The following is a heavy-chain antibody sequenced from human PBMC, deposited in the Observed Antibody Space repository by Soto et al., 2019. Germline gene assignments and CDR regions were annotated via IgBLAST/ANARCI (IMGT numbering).Heavy chain of an antibody. CDR3: ARASKIYGDPTYNWFDP. CDR1: GGSISSSNW. J-gene: IGHJ5*02. CDR2: IYHSGST. D-gene: IGHD4-17*01. V-gene: IGHV4-4*02. Sequence: QVQLQESGPGLVKPSGTLSLTCAVSGGSISSSNWWSWVRQPPGKGLEWIGEIYHSGSTNYNPSLKSRVTISIDKSKNQFSLQLSSVTAADTAVYYCARASKIYGDPTYNWFDPWGQGTLVTVSS.